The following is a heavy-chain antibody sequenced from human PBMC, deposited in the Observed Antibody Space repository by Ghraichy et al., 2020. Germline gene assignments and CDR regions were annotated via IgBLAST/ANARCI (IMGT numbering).Heavy chain of an antibody. CDR3: AREDSSSSRWDYYFDY. CDR2: IYYSGST. V-gene: IGHV4-59*01. CDR1: GGSISSYY. D-gene: IGHD6-6*01. J-gene: IGHJ4*02. Sequence: SETLSLTCTVSGGSISSYYWSWIRQPPGKGLEWIGYIYYSGSTNYNPSLKSRVTISVDTSKNQFSLKLSSVTAADTAVYYCAREDSSSSRWDYYFDYWGQGTLVTVSS.